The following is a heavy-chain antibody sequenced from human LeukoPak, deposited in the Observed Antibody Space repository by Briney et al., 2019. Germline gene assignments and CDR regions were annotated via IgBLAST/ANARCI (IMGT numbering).Heavy chain of an antibody. CDR1: GGTFSSYS. V-gene: IGHV1-69*13. J-gene: IGHJ4*02. D-gene: IGHD6-13*01. CDR3: GRSVIAAAVDYFDF. Sequence: SSVKVSCKASGGTFSSYSISWVRQAPGQGLEWMGGIIPIFGTANYAQKFQGRVTITGDESTSTAYMELSSLRSEDTAVYYCGRSVIAAAVDYFDFWGRGTLVTVSS. CDR2: IIPIFGTA.